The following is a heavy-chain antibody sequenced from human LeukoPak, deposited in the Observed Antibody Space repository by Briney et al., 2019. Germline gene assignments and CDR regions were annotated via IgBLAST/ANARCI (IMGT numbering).Heavy chain of an antibody. CDR2: IYPGDSDT. D-gene: IGHD2-15*01. CDR1: GYSFIRNW. Sequence: GESLKISCKGSGYSFIRNWIGWVRQMPGKGLEWMAIIYPGDSDTRYSPSFQGQVTISADKFTSTAYLQWSSLTASDTAMYYCARLGTSATYFDFWGQGTLVTVSS. V-gene: IGHV5-51*01. CDR3: ARLGTSATYFDF. J-gene: IGHJ4*02.